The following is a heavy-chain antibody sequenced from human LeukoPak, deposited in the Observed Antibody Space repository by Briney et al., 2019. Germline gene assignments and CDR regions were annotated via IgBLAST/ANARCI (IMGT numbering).Heavy chain of an antibody. CDR3: AYVVPAAHYYYGMDV. CDR2: INPSGGST. CDR1: GYTFTSYY. Sequence: ASVKISCKASGYTFTSYYMDWVRQAPGQGLEWMGIINPSGGSTSYAQKFQGRVTMTRDTSTSTVYMELSSLRSEDTAVYYCAYVVPAAHYYYGMDVWGQGTTVTVSS. D-gene: IGHD2-2*01. J-gene: IGHJ6*02. V-gene: IGHV1-46*01.